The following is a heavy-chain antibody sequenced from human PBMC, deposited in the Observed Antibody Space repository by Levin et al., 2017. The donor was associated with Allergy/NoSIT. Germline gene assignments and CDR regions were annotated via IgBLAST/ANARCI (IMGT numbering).Heavy chain of an antibody. CDR3: TNAWFGELFGY. J-gene: IGHJ4*02. V-gene: IGHV3-73*01. CDR2: IRSKANSYAT. CDR1: GFTFSGSA. D-gene: IGHD3-10*01. Sequence: GGSLRLSCAASGFTFSGSAMHWVRQASGKGLEWVGRIRSKANSYATAYAASVKGRFTISRDDSKNTAYLQMNSLKTEDTAVYYCTNAWFGELFGYWGQGTLVTVSS.